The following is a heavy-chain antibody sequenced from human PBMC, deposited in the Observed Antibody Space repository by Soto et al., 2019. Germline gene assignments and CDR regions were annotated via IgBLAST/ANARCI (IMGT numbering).Heavy chain of an antibody. Sequence: EVQLVESGGGLVQPGGSLRLSCAASGFTFRNYWMHWVRQAPGKGLVWVSRIKYDESSTNYADSVYGRFTISRDNAKNTLYLQMNSLRAEDTAVYYCARGGWGAYYLDSWGQGTLVTVSS. D-gene: IGHD1-26*01. CDR3: ARGGWGAYYLDS. CDR2: IKYDESST. J-gene: IGHJ4*02. V-gene: IGHV3-74*01. CDR1: GFTFRNYW.